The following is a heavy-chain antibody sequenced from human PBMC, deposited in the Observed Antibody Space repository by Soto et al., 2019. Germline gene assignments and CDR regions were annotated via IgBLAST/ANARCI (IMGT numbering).Heavy chain of an antibody. J-gene: IGHJ4*02. Sequence: GGSLRLSCAASGFTFSSYAMSWVRQAPGKGLEWVSAISGSGGSTYYADSVKGRFTISRDNSKNTLYLQMNSLRAEDTAVYYCAKDRLGWELLPPLGNFDYWGQGTLVTVSS. CDR2: ISGSGGST. V-gene: IGHV3-23*01. CDR1: GFTFSSYA. CDR3: AKDRLGWELLPPLGNFDY. D-gene: IGHD1-26*01.